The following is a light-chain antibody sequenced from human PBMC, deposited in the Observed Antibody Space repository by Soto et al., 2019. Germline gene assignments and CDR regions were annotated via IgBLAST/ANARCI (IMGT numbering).Light chain of an antibody. CDR1: QSVHNF. V-gene: IGKV3-11*01. Sequence: EVVLTQSPATLSLSPGDRAALSCTASQSVHNFLAWYQHKPGQAPRLLIYGASNRAAGIPARFSGSGSGTDFTLTINSLEPEDFAVYYCQQRSNWPPITFGQGTRLEIK. CDR2: GAS. J-gene: IGKJ5*01. CDR3: QQRSNWPPIT.